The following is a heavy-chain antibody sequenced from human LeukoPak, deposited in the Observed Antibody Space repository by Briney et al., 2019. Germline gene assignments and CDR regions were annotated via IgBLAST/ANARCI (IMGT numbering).Heavy chain of an antibody. D-gene: IGHD3-3*01. Sequence: HGASVKVSCKASGGTFSSYAISWVRQAPGQGLEWMGGIIPIFGTANYAQKFQGRVTITTDESTSTAYMELSSLRSEDTAVYYCARVPGDDFWSGYRSDAIDIWGQGTMVTVSS. CDR3: ARVPGDDFWSGYRSDAIDI. CDR1: GGTFSSYA. J-gene: IGHJ3*02. V-gene: IGHV1-69*05. CDR2: IIPIFGTA.